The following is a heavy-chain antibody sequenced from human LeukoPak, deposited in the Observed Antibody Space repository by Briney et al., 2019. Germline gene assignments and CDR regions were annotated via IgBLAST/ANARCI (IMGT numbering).Heavy chain of an antibody. CDR3: ASDDCGDTCYPGGY. D-gene: IGHD2-21*01. CDR1: GYIFTKYV. Sequence: GASVKVSCKASGYIFTKYVVHWVRQAPGQRPEWMGWIKAGNGDTKYSQNFQDRLTITRDTSASTVYMELSSLTSEDTALYYCASDDCGDTCYPGGYWGQGTLVTVS. V-gene: IGHV1-3*01. J-gene: IGHJ4*02. CDR2: IKAGNGDT.